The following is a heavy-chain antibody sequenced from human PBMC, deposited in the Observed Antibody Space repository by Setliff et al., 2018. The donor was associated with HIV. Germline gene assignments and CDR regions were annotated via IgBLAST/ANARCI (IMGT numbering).Heavy chain of an antibody. V-gene: IGHV4-39*07. CDR1: GDPMSSTSYY. Sequence: PSETLSLTCTVSGDPMSSTSYYWGWIRQPPGKWLEWIGSIYYSGSTQYNPSLKSRVTISVDPSKNQFSLKLTSVTAADTAVYYCARDGPQTFADYERYYFDYWGQGTRVTVSS. J-gene: IGHJ4*02. CDR2: IYYSGST. CDR3: ARDGPQTFADYERYYFDY. D-gene: IGHD4-17*01.